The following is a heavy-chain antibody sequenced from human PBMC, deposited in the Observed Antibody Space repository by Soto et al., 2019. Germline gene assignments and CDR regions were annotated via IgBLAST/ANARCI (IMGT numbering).Heavy chain of an antibody. Sequence: ETMSLTCPVSGGSISRYYWSWIRQPPGKGLEWIGHIYYSGSTNYNPSLKSRVTISADTSKNQFSLKLSSVTAADTAVDYCAGEGCSGGSGYSGDNLGIDYWGQGTLVTVSS. V-gene: IGHV4-59*01. D-gene: IGHD2-15*01. J-gene: IGHJ4*02. CDR1: GGSISRYY. CDR3: AGEGCSGGSGYSGDNLGIDY. CDR2: IYYSGST.